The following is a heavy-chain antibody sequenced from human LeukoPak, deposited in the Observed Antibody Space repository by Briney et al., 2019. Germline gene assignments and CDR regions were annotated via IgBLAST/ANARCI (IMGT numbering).Heavy chain of an antibody. J-gene: IGHJ3*02. CDR3: ARHQRGNSDAFDI. Sequence: PSETLSLTCSVSGGSISSNYWSWIRQPPGKGLEWIGYIYYSGSTNYNPSLKSRVTISVDTSKNQFSLKLSSVTAADTAVYYCARHQRGNSDAFDIWGRGTMVTISS. D-gene: IGHD4-23*01. CDR1: GGSISSNY. V-gene: IGHV4-59*01. CDR2: IYYSGST.